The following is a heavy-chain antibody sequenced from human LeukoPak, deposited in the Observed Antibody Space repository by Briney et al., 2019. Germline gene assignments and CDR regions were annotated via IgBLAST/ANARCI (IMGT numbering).Heavy chain of an antibody. D-gene: IGHD6-19*01. CDR3: ATQAVAGTFDI. CDR2: IYYSGNT. Sequence: SETLSLTCTVSGGSIRSSTYYWGWIRQPPGKGLEWIGRIYYSGNTYYNPSLKSRLTISVDTSKNQFSLRLGSVTAADTAVYYCATQAVAGTFDIWGQGTMVTVSS. J-gene: IGHJ3*02. CDR1: GGSIRSSTYY. V-gene: IGHV4-39*01.